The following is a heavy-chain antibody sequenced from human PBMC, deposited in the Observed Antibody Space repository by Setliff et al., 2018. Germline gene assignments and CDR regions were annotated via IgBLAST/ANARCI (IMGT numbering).Heavy chain of an antibody. D-gene: IGHD3-10*01. CDR2: ISSSSSTI. V-gene: IGHV3-48*01. J-gene: IGHJ4*02. CDR3: ARGYGGGPPDY. CDR1: GFTFSSYS. Sequence: GGSLRLSCAASGFTFSSYSMNWVRQAPGKGLEWVSYISSSSSTIYYADSVKGRFTISRDNAKNSLYLQMNSLRAEDTAVCYCARGYGGGPPDYWGQGTLVTVSS.